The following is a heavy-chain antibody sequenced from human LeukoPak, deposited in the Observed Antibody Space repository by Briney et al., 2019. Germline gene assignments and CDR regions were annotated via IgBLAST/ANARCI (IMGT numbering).Heavy chain of an antibody. Sequence: SETLSLTCTASGDSISSSGYYWEWIRQPPGKGLEWIANIYYTGSIYYNPFLKSRVAMSVDTSKNQFSLNVNSVTAADTAVYFCARHRRADFRPGGPIDYWGQGILVTVSS. CDR1: GDSISSSGYY. CDR3: ARHRRADFRPGGPIDY. V-gene: IGHV4-39*01. J-gene: IGHJ4*02. D-gene: IGHD3-3*01. CDR2: IYYTGSI.